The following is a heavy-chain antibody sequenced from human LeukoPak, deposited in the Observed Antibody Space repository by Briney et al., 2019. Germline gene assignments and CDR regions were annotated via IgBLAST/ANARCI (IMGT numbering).Heavy chain of an antibody. V-gene: IGHV4-30-4*01. D-gene: IGHD5-24*01. Sequence: SETLSLTCTVSGDSISSGDYYWSWIRQPPGTGLEWIGYIYYSGSTYYNPSLKSRVTISVDTSKNQFSLKLSSVTAADTAVYYCARGGRWLQFTPVYWGQGTLVTVSS. CDR3: ARGGRWLQFTPVY. CDR1: GDSISSGDYY. CDR2: IYYSGST. J-gene: IGHJ4*02.